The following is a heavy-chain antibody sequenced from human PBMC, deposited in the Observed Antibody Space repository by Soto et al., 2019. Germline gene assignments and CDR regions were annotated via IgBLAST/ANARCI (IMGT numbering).Heavy chain of an antibody. V-gene: IGHV3-49*04. CDR1: GFAFAEYT. CDR2: TKSKAFGGTI. D-gene: IGHD5-12*01. Sequence: PVGSLRLSCTTSGFAFAEYTLNWVRQAPGKGLEWVAFTKSKAFGGTIEYAASVKGRFTISRDDSHSIAYLEMNSLKTEDTGVYYCASEVSGYDYGSEYWGQGTQVTVSS. CDR3: ASEVSGYDYGSEY. J-gene: IGHJ4*02.